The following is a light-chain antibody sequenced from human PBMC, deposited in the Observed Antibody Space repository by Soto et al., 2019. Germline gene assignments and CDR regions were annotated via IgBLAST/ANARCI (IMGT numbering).Light chain of an antibody. J-gene: IGKJ5*01. CDR1: QSISSL. Sequence: DIQMTQSPSTLSASVGDRVTITCRASQSISSLLAWYQQKPGKAPKLLIYDASSLESGVPSRFSGSGSGTEFNLTISSLQPDDFATYYCQQYNSYSAITFGQGTRLEI. CDR3: QQYNSYSAIT. CDR2: DAS. V-gene: IGKV1-5*01.